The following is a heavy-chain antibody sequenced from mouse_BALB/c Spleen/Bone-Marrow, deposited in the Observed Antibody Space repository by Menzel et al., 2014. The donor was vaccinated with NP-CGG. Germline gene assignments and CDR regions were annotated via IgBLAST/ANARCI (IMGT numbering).Heavy chain of an antibody. CDR3: AGLLRGDYAMDY. CDR2: IYPGNVNT. CDR1: GYTFTSYY. Sequence: QVQLQQSGPELVKPGASVRISCKASGYTFTSYYIHWAKQRPGQGLEWIGWIYPGNVNTKYNEKFKGKATLTADKSSSTAYMQLSSLTSEDSAVYFCAGLLRGDYAMDYWGQGTSVTVSS. J-gene: IGHJ4*01. D-gene: IGHD2-3*01. V-gene: IGHV1S56*01.